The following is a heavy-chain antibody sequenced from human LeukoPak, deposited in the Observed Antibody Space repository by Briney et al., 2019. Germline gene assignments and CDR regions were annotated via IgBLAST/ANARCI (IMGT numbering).Heavy chain of an antibody. V-gene: IGHV3-21*01. CDR2: ITNTRNYI. D-gene: IGHD3-22*01. Sequence: GGSLRLFCAASGFTFISYSLNWVRQAPGKGLEWVSSITNTRNYINYADSVKGRFTIARDNAKNSLYLQMNSLRAEDTAVYYCARVEPNGDSVYWGPGTLVTVSS. CDR3: ARVEPNGDSVY. CDR1: GFTFISYS. J-gene: IGHJ4*02.